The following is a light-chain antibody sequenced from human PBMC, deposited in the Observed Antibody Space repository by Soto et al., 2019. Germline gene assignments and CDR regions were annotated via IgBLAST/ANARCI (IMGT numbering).Light chain of an antibody. V-gene: IGKV3-15*01. Sequence: EILMTQSPATVSVSPGERATLSCRANQSISGNLAWYQQKPGQAPRLLINRASSRAPGIPARFSGSGSGTDFTLTISSLEPEDFAVYYCQQRSNWITFGQGTRLEIK. CDR1: QSISGN. J-gene: IGKJ5*01. CDR3: QQRSNWIT. CDR2: RAS.